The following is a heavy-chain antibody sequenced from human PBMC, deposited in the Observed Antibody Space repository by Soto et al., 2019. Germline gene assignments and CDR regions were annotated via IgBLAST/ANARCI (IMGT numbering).Heavy chain of an antibody. D-gene: IGHD3-3*01. CDR1: GFTFSGSA. CDR2: IRSKANSYAT. V-gene: IGHV3-73*01. CDR3: TVHRPTYYDFWSGLAGLDP. Sequence: PGGSLRLSCAASGFTFSGSAMHWVRQASGKGLEWVGRIRSKANSYATAYAASVKGRFTISRDDSKNTAYLQMNSLKTEDTAVYYCTVHRPTYYDFWSGLAGLDPWGQGTLVTVSS. J-gene: IGHJ5*02.